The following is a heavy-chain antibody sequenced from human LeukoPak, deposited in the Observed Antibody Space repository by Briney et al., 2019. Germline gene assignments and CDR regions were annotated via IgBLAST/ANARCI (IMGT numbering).Heavy chain of an antibody. Sequence: GGSLRLSCVASGFTFSNYGMHWVRQAPGKGPEWVTLISYDGSNKFYADSVEGRFTISRDNSKNMLYLQMGSLRGEDTAVFYCARGRAFRGTMTLFDNWGQGTLVTVSS. CDR1: GFTFSNYG. V-gene: IGHV3-30*03. CDR3: ARGRAFRGTMTLFDN. D-gene: IGHD1-1*01. CDR2: ISYDGSNK. J-gene: IGHJ4*02.